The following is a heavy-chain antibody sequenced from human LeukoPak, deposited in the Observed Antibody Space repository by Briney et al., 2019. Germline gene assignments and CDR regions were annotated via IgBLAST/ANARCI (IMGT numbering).Heavy chain of an antibody. D-gene: IGHD3-10*01. Sequence: GGSLRLSCAASGFSFSSFGMHWVRQAPGKGMEWVTVISYDGSNTYYADSVKGRFTISRDNSKKTLYLQMNSLRAEDTAVYYCAKDGPYYYGSGRPSSDCYYYGMDGWGKGTTVTVSS. CDR1: GFSFSSFG. CDR3: AKDGPYYYGSGRPSSDCYYYGMDG. J-gene: IGHJ6*04. V-gene: IGHV3-30*18. CDR2: ISYDGSNT.